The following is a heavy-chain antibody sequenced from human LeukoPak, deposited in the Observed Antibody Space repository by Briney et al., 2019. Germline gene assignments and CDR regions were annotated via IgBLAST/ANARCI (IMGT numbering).Heavy chain of an antibody. CDR2: ISTSGST. D-gene: IGHD3-10*01. V-gene: IGHV4-4*07. Sequence: SETLSLTCTVSGGSISSYYWSWIRQPAGKGLESIGHISTSGSTNYNPSLKSRVTMSVDTSKNQFSLKLNSVTAADTAVYYCAKSNGYGLVDIWGQGTVVTVSS. CDR3: AKSNGYGLVDI. J-gene: IGHJ3*02. CDR1: GGSISSYY.